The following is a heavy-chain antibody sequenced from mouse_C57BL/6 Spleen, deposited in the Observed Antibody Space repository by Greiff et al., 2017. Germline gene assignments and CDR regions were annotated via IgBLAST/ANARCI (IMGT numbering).Heavy chain of an antibody. CDR1: GFTFSSYG. Sequence: EVQLVESGGDLVKPGGSLKLSCAASGFTFSSYGMSWVRQTPDKRLEWVATISSGGSYTYYPDSVKGRFTISRDNAKNTLYLQMSSLKSEDTAMYYCARGEFTTVVAPDYWGQGTTLTVSS. CDR2: ISSGGSYT. D-gene: IGHD1-1*01. J-gene: IGHJ2*01. CDR3: ARGEFTTVVAPDY. V-gene: IGHV5-6*01.